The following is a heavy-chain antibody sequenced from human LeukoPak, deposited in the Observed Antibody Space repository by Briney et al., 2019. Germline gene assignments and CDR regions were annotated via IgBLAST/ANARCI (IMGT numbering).Heavy chain of an antibody. CDR3: AAEIYGGNNDCCTFYF. CDR1: AGTFSSYA. V-gene: IGHV1-69*13. D-gene: IGHD4-23*01. CDR2: IIPIFGTA. J-gene: IGHJ3*01. Sequence: SVKVSCKASAGTFSSYAISWVRQAPGQGLEWMGGIIPIFGTANYAQKFQGRVTITADESTSTAYMELRSLRSDDTAVYYCAAEIYGGNNDCCTFYFWGPGTPVTVSS.